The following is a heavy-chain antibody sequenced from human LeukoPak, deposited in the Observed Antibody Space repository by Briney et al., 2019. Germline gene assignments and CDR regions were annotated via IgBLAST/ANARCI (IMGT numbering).Heavy chain of an antibody. CDR1: GFTFSSYA. D-gene: IGHD4-11*01. J-gene: IGHJ4*02. CDR2: ISGSGGNS. Sequence: GGSPRLSCAASGFTFSSYAMSWVRQAPGKGLEWVSAISGSGGNSYYADSVKGRFTISRDNSKNTLSLQMNSLRAEDTAIYYCAKAPRGAVTTFDYWGQGTLVTVSS. V-gene: IGHV3-23*01. CDR3: AKAPRGAVTTFDY.